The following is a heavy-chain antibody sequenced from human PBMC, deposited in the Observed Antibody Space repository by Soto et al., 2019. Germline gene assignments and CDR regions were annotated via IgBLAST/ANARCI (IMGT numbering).Heavy chain of an antibody. CDR1: GFTFSSYS. CDR3: ARDPRGAAARLGDYYYGMDV. CDR2: ISSSSSYI. V-gene: IGHV3-21*01. J-gene: IGHJ6*02. D-gene: IGHD6-6*01. Sequence: GGSLRLSCAASGFTFSSYSMNWVRQAPGKGLEWVSSISSSSSYIYYADSVKGRFTISRDNAKNSLYLQMNSLRAEDTAAYYCARDPRGAAARLGDYYYGMDVWGQGTTVTVSS.